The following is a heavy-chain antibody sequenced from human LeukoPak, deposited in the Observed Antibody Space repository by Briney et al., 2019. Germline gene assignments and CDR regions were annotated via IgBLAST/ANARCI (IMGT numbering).Heavy chain of an antibody. CDR1: GFTFSSYA. Sequence: TGGSLRLSCAASGFTFSSYAMNWVRQAPGKGLEWVSGISGSGGSTYYADSVRGRFTISRDNSKKTVYVQMNSLRAEDMAIYYCAKDRGLVGATPSNFDYWGQGTLVTVSS. CDR2: ISGSGGST. CDR3: AKDRGLVGATPSNFDY. D-gene: IGHD1-26*01. J-gene: IGHJ4*02. V-gene: IGHV3-23*01.